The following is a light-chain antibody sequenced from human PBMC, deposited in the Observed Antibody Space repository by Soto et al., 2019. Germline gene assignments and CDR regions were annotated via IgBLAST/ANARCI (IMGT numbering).Light chain of an antibody. Sequence: QSALAQPRSVSGSPGQSVTISCNRTSSDAGAFGFVSWFQQHPGKAPKLIMYYTSERPSGVPDRFSGSKSGNTVSLTISGLQAEDEADYHCCSGADSIAWVFGGGTKLTVL. CDR1: SSDAGAFGF. CDR2: YTS. CDR3: CSGADSIAWV. V-gene: IGLV2-11*01. J-gene: IGLJ3*02.